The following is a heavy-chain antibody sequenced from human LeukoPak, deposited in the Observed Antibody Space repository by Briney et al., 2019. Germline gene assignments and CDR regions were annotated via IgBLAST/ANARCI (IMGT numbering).Heavy chain of an antibody. CDR3: ARGSPPRRNYDSSGYYSYYLDY. CDR1: GYTFTSYA. Sequence: ASVKVSCKASGYTFTSYAMNWVRQAPGQGLEWMGWISAYNGNTKYAQKFQGRVTMTTDTSTSTAYMELRSLRSDDTAVYYCARGSPPRRNYDSSGYYSYYLDYWGQGTLVTVSS. J-gene: IGHJ4*02. CDR2: ISAYNGNT. D-gene: IGHD3-22*01. V-gene: IGHV1-18*01.